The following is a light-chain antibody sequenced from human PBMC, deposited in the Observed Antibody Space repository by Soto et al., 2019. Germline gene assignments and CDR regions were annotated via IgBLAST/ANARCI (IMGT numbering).Light chain of an antibody. CDR2: GAS. CDR3: QQYDSSPLT. Sequence: EIVLTQSPGTLSLSPGERVTLSCRASQSVSSSYLAWYQQKPGQAPRLLIYGASSRATGIPDRFSGSGSGTDFTLTISRLEPEDFAVYYCQQYDSSPLTFGGGTKVELK. CDR1: QSVSSSY. J-gene: IGKJ4*01. V-gene: IGKV3-20*01.